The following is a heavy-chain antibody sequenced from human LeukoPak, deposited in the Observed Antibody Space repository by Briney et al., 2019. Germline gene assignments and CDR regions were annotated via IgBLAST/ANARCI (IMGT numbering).Heavy chain of an antibody. V-gene: IGHV1-2*02. CDR1: GYTFTGYY. CDR3: ARGVLSGNWLDP. D-gene: IGHD2-8*01. J-gene: IGHJ5*02. Sequence: ASVKVSCKASGYTFTGYYMHWVRQAPGQGLEWMGWINPNSGGTNYAQKFQGRVTMTRDTSIGTAYMELSRLRSDDTAVYYCARGVLSGNWLDPWGQGTLVTVSS. CDR2: INPNSGGT.